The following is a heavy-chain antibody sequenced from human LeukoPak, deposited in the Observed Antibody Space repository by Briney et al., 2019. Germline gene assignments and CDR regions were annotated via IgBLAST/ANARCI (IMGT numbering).Heavy chain of an antibody. CDR2: IFHSGST. J-gene: IGHJ4*02. CDR1: GYSISSGYY. D-gene: IGHD3-3*01. V-gene: IGHV4-38-2*02. CDR3: ARYLSSTFGAAISGGYFDY. Sequence: SETLSLTCIVSGYSISSGYYWGWIRQPPGKGLEWIADIFHSGSTHYNPSLRSRVTISVDTSKNRFSLNLSSVTAADTAVYYCARYLSSTFGAAISGGYFDYWGQGALVTVS.